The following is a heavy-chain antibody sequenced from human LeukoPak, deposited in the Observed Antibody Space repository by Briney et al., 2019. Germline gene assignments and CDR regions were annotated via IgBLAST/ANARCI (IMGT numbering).Heavy chain of an antibody. J-gene: IGHJ5*02. CDR2: IYYTGTT. CDR3: ARGFYDCSGYSNCFDP. V-gene: IGHV4-59*01. D-gene: IGHD3-22*01. CDR1: GDSISSSY. Sequence: SETLSLTCTVSGDSISSSYWSWIRQPPGKTLEWIGYIYYTGTTNYNPSLKSRVTMSIDTSKNQFSLNLNSVTAADTAVYYCARGFYDCSGYSNCFDPWGQGTLVTVSS.